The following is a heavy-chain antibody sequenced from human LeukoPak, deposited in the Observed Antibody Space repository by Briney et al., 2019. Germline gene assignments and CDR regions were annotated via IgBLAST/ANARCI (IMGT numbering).Heavy chain of an antibody. CDR2: MYTSEST. CDR1: GGSISSYY. Sequence: PSETLSLTCTVSGGSISSYYWSWIRQPPGKGLGWIGYMYTSESTNHNPPLKGRVTISVDTSKHQLSLKLSSVTAADTAVYYCARASYYDPQRTSYYYMDVWGKGTTVTVPS. CDR3: ARASYYDPQRTSYYYMDV. D-gene: IGHD3-3*01. V-gene: IGHV4-4*09. J-gene: IGHJ6*03.